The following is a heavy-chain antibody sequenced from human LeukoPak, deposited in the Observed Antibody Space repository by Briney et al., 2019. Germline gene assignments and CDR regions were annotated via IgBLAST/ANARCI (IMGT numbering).Heavy chain of an antibody. CDR2: IYYSGST. V-gene: IGHV4-59*01. D-gene: IGHD3-22*01. J-gene: IGHJ4*02. CDR1: GGSISTYY. CDR3: ARRGYYYDSRGYYYFDY. Sequence: TSETLSLTCTVSGGSISTYYWSWIRQPPGKGLEWIGYIYYSGSTNYNPSLKSRVTISVDTSKNQFSLKLSSVTAADTAVYHCARRGYYYDSRGYYYFDYWGQGTLVTVSS.